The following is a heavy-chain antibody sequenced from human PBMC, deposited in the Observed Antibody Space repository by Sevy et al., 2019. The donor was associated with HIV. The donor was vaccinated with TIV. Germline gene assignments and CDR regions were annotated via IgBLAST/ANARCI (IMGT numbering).Heavy chain of an antibody. CDR3: ARARFGELFLIDY. Sequence: SETLSLTCAVSGDSISSGGYSWSWIRQPPGKGLEWIGYIYHSGSTYYNPSLKSRVTISVDRSKNQFSLKLSSVTAADTAVYYCARARFGELFLIDYWGQGTLVTVSS. J-gene: IGHJ4*02. D-gene: IGHD3-10*01. CDR1: GDSISSGGYS. CDR2: IYHSGST. V-gene: IGHV4-30-2*01.